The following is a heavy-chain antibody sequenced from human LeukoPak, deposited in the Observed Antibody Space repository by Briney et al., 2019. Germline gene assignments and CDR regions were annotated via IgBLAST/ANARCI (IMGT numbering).Heavy chain of an antibody. D-gene: IGHD1-26*01. CDR3: ARVVGSTKRAPFDF. CDR1: GFTFSTYW. CDR2: IKGDGTIT. Sequence: GGSLRLSCAASGFTFSTYWMHWVRQAPGKGLVWVSRIKGDGTITTYADSVRGRFTISRDNAKNTLYLQMNSLRAGDTAVYYCARVVGSTKRAPFDFWGQGMLVTVSS. J-gene: IGHJ4*02. V-gene: IGHV3-74*03.